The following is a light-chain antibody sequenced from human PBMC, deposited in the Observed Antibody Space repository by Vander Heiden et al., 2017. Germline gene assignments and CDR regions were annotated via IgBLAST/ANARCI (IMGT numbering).Light chain of an antibody. J-gene: IGKJ4*01. CDR2: GAS. V-gene: IGKV3-20*01. CDR3: QQYGHSPLT. Sequence: PHSLSLSTGESATPSCRASQNVASYSFAWYQQKPGQAPRLLIHGASDRDTGVPDRFSGSGSGTDFTLTISSLESEDFAVYFCQQYGHSPLTFGGGTKVEIK. CDR1: QNVASYS.